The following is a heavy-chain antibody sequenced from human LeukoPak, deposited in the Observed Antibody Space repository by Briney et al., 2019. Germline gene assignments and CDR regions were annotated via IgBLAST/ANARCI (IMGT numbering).Heavy chain of an antibody. V-gene: IGHV4-59*06. D-gene: IGHD2-15*01. CDR1: GGSISSYY. J-gene: IGHJ4*02. Sequence: SETLSLTCAVSGGSISSYYWSWIRQPAGKGLEWIGYIYYSGSTYYNPSLKSRVTISVDTSKNQFSLKLSSVTAADTAVYYCARDRGYCSGGSCYNFDYWGQGTLVTVSS. CDR2: IYYSGST. CDR3: ARDRGYCSGGSCYNFDY.